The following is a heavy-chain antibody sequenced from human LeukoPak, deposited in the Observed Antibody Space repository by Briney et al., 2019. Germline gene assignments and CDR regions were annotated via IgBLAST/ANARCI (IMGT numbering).Heavy chain of an antibody. D-gene: IGHD6-6*01. CDR2: IYYSGST. Sequence: SETLSPTCTVSGGSISSSSYYWGWIRQPPGKGLEWIGSIYYSGSTYYNPSLKSRVTISVDTSKNQFSLKLSSVTAADTAVYYCARETYSSSDPNWFDPWGQGTLVTVSS. CDR3: ARETYSSSDPNWFDP. V-gene: IGHV4-39*07. CDR1: GGSISSSSYY. J-gene: IGHJ5*02.